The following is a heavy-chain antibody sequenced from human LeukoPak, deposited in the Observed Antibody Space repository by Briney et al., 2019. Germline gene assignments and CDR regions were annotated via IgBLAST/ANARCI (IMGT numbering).Heavy chain of an antibody. CDR3: ATDRDNSDWQKRFDS. Sequence: GGSLRPSCAASGFTFSTYWMNWYRQAPGKGLEWVGNINQDASEINYVDSVRGRFTISRDNAKNSLHLQMNSLRAEDTAVYYCATDRDNSDWQKRFDSWGQGTLVTVSS. D-gene: IGHD2-21*02. CDR1: GFTFSTYW. CDR2: INQDASEI. V-gene: IGHV3-7*01. J-gene: IGHJ4*02.